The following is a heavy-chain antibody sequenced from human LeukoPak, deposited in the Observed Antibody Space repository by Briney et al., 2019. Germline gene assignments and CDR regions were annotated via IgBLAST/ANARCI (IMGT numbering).Heavy chain of an antibody. CDR1: GFTFSSYA. CDR3: AKDLSHREWLATKDNY. CDR2: ISGGGGST. Sequence: PGGSLRLSCAASGFTFSSYAMSWVRQAPGKGLEWVSAISGGGGSTYYADSVKGRFTISRDNSKNTLYLQMNSLRAEDTAVYYCAKDLSHREWLATKDNYWGQGTLVTVSS. V-gene: IGHV3-23*01. D-gene: IGHD6-19*01. J-gene: IGHJ4*02.